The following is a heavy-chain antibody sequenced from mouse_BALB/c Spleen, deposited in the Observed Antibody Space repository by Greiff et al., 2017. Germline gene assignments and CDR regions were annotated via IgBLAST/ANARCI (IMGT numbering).Heavy chain of an antibody. CDR1: GYTFTSYW. CDR3: ASRVLPY. V-gene: IGHV1-87*01. CDR2: IYPGDGDT. J-gene: IGHJ3*01. Sequence: VQLPESGAELARPGASVKLSCKASGYTFTSYWMQWVKQRPGQGLEWIGAIYPGDGDTRYTQKFKGKATLTADKSSSTAYMQLSSLASEDSAVYYCASRVLPYWGQGTLVTVSA. D-gene: IGHD5-1*01.